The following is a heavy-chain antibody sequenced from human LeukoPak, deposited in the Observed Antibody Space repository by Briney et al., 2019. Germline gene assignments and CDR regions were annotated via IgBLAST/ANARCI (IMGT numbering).Heavy chain of an antibody. Sequence: KPSETLSLTCTVSGGSFSNYYWTWIRQPPGKGLEWIGYIFYSGSTNYNLSLKSRVTISLDTSKNQFSLKLTSVTATDTAVYYCARHRYSYGYFDYWGQGTLVGVSS. J-gene: IGHJ4*02. CDR3: ARHRYSYGYFDY. V-gene: IGHV4-59*08. CDR1: GGSFSNYY. D-gene: IGHD5-18*01. CDR2: IFYSGST.